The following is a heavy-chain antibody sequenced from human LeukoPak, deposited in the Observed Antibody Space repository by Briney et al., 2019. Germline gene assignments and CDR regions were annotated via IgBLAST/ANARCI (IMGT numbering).Heavy chain of an antibody. J-gene: IGHJ4*02. CDR2: IYTSGST. Sequence: SETLSLTCTVSGGSISSYYWSWIRQPAGKGLEWIGRIYTSGSTNYNPSLKSRVTMSVDTSKNQFSLKLSSVTAADTAVYYCARVYDSSGYYNYYFDYWGQGTLVTVSS. D-gene: IGHD3-22*01. V-gene: IGHV4-4*07. CDR1: GGSISSYY. CDR3: ARVYDSSGYYNYYFDY.